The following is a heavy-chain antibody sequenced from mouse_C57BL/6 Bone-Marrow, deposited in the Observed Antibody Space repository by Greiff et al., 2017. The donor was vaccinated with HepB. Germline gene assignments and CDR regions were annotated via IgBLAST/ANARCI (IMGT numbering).Heavy chain of an antibody. CDR1: GYTFTSYW. J-gene: IGHJ4*01. CDR3: ARDWDYGCCLYAMDY. V-gene: IGHV1-55*01. Sequence: QVQLQQPGAELVKPGASVKMSCKASGYTFTSYWITWVKQRPGQGLEWIGDIYPGSGSTNYNEKFKSKATLTVDTSSSTAYMQLSSLTSEDSAVYYCARDWDYGCCLYAMDYWGQGTSVTVSS. D-gene: IGHD1-1*01. CDR2: IYPGSGST.